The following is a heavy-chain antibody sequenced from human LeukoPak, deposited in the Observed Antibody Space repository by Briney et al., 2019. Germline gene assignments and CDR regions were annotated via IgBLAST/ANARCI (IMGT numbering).Heavy chain of an antibody. CDR2: ISWNSGSI. CDR1: GFTFDDYA. D-gene: IGHD1-26*01. J-gene: IGHJ5*02. V-gene: IGHV3-9*01. CDR3: AKDLVGATTTGWFDP. Sequence: GGSLRLSCAASGFTFDDYAMHWVRQAPGKGLEWVSGISWNSGSIGYADSVKGRFTISRDNAKNSLYLQMNSLRAEDTALYYCAKDLVGATTTGWFDPWGQGTLVTVSS.